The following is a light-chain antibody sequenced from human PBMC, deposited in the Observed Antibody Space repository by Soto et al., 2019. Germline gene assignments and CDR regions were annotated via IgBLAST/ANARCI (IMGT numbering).Light chain of an antibody. CDR3: MQGIQLPYT. Sequence: IVMTQTPLSLSVTPGQPASISCKSSQSLLHSDGKTYLYSFQQRPGQPPHLMICEVSNRFSGVPDRFSGSGLGTDFTLKISRVEAEDVGVYYCMQGIQLPYTFGQGTKLEIK. CDR2: EVS. V-gene: IGKV2D-29*01. J-gene: IGKJ2*01. CDR1: QSLLHSDGKTY.